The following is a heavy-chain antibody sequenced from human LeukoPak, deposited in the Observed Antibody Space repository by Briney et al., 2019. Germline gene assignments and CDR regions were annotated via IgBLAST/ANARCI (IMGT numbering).Heavy chain of an antibody. CDR1: GFTFSSYS. CDR3: ARDQDDSSPPGLDY. CDR2: ISSSSSYI. Sequence: GGSLRLSCAASGFTFSSYSMNWVRQAPGKGLEWVSSISSSSSYIYYADSVKGRFTISRDNAKNSLYLQMNSLRAEDTAVYYCARDQDDSSPPGLDYWGQGTLVTVSS. V-gene: IGHV3-21*01. D-gene: IGHD3-22*01. J-gene: IGHJ4*02.